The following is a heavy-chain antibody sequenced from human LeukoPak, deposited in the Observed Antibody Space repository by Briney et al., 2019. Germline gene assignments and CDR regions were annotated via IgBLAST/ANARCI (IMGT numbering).Heavy chain of an antibody. V-gene: IGHV3-21*04. J-gene: IGHJ3*02. D-gene: IGHD3-22*01. Sequence: PGGSLRLSCAAPGFTFSSYSMNWVRQAPGKGLEWVSSISSSSSYIYYGDSVKGQFTISRDISKNTLYLQMNSLRAEDKAIYYCASEGTYFCDTSGYHDAFDIWGQGTMVTVSS. CDR3: ASEGTYFCDTSGYHDAFDI. CDR2: ISSSSSYI. CDR1: GFTFSSYS.